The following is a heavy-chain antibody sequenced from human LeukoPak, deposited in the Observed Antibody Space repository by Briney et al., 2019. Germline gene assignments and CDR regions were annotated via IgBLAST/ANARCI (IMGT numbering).Heavy chain of an antibody. Sequence: SETLSLTCTVSGGSISSCYWGWIRQPPGKGLEWLGSIYYSGSTYYNPSLKSRVTISVDTSKNQFSLKLSSVTAADTAVYYCARGAPRGERLGWFDPWGQGTLVTVSS. J-gene: IGHJ5*02. CDR3: ARGAPRGERLGWFDP. CDR2: IYYSGST. V-gene: IGHV4-39*01. D-gene: IGHD1-26*01. CDR1: GGSISSCY.